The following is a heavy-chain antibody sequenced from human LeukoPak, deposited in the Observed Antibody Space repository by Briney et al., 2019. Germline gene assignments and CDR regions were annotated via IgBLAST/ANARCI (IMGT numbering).Heavy chain of an antibody. CDR3: TKGDSGWHFDY. Sequence: PGGSLRLSCAASGFTFSDYGMHWVRQAPGKGLEWVTFIRYDGVNKFYADSVKGRFTVSRDNSKNTLYLQINSLRPEDTALYYCTKGDSGWHFDYGGQGTLVTVSS. D-gene: IGHD6-19*01. CDR1: GFTFSDYG. V-gene: IGHV3-30*02. CDR2: IRYDGVNK. J-gene: IGHJ4*02.